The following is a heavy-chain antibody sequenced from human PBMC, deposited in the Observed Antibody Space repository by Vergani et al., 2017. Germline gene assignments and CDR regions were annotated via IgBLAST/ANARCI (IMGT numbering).Heavy chain of an antibody. CDR1: GGTFSSYT. CDR3: ASFCSSTSCFYFDY. V-gene: IGHV1-69*02. D-gene: IGHD2-2*01. J-gene: IGHJ4*02. CDR2: IIPILGIA. Sequence: QVQLVQSGAEVKKPGSSVKVSCKASGGTFSSYTISWVRQAPGQGLEGMGRIIPILGIANYAQKFQGRVTITADKSTSTAYMELSSLRSEDTAVYYCASFCSSTSCFYFDYWGQGTLVTVSS.